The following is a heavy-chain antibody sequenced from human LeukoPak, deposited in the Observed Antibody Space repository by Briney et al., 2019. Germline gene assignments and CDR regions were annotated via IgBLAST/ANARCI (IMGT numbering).Heavy chain of an antibody. CDR2: INTKSGGT. Sequence: GGSVNVSRKASGYTLTGYYIHSVRQAPGQGVEGVGGINTKSGGTNYAQNFQGRVTMTRDTTITTAYMEASCLRSNGTAVYYCARTGIPSGTRLDPWGQGTLVTVSS. J-gene: IGHJ5*02. V-gene: IGHV1-2*02. D-gene: IGHD2-21*02. CDR3: ARTGIPSGTRLDP. CDR1: GYTLTGYY.